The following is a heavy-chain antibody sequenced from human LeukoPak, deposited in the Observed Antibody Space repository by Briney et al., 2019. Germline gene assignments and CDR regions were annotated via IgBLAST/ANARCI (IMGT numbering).Heavy chain of an antibody. CDR3: ARGDGYGVFDY. J-gene: IGHJ4*02. CDR2: MNSDGSST. D-gene: IGHD5-24*01. CDR1: GFTFSSYW. V-gene: IGHV3-74*01. Sequence: GGSLRLSCAASGFTFSSYWMHWVRQPPGKGLVWVSRMNSDGSSTNYADSVKGRLTISRDNAKNTLYLQVNSLRAEDTAVYYCARGDGYGVFDYWGQGTLVTVSS.